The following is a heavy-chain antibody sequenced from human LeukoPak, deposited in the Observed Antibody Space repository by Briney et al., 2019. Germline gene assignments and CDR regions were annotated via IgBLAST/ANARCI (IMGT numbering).Heavy chain of an antibody. CDR3: ARSGYPNFGY. CDR1: GGSLSSGSDY. Sequence: KPSQTLSLTCTVSGGSLSSGSDYWSWIRQSAGKGLEWIGRIYASGSTNYNPSLKSRVTISVDTSKNQLSLKLSSVTAADTAVYYCARSGYPNFGYWGQGTLVTVSS. D-gene: IGHD3-3*01. CDR2: IYASGST. J-gene: IGHJ4*02. V-gene: IGHV4-61*02.